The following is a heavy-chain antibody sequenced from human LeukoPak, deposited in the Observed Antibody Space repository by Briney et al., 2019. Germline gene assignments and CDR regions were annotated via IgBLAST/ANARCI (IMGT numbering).Heavy chain of an antibody. CDR1: GYTFTSYA. J-gene: IGHJ4*02. Sequence: GASVKVSCKASGYTFTSYAMHWVRQAPGQRLEWMGWINAGNGNTKYSQKFQGRVTITRDTSASTAYMEPSSLRSEDTAVYYCARGVLSYCYDSSGYRTFDYWGQGTLVTVSS. CDR3: ARGVLSYCYDSSGYRTFDY. V-gene: IGHV1-3*01. CDR2: INAGNGNT. D-gene: IGHD3-22*01.